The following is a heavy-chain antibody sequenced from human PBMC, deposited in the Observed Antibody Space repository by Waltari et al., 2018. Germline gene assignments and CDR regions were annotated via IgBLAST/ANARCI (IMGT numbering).Heavy chain of an antibody. J-gene: IGHJ4*02. V-gene: IGHV1-8*01. CDR2: MNPNNNIT. D-gene: IGHD2-15*01. CDR1: GYPFPSYD. Sequence: VLLVQSGAEVKKPGASVKVSCKAAGYPFPSYDINWVRQASGQGFEWLGWMNPNNNITGYAQKFQGRVSITSDSSKSTAYMELSSLKSEDTAVYYCARMGGWNSDFWGQGTPVIVSS. CDR3: ARMGGWNSDF.